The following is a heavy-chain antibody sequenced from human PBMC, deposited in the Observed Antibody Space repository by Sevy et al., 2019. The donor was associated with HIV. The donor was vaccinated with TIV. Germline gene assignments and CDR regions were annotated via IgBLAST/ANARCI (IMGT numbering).Heavy chain of an antibody. CDR1: GYTFTDYY. CDR3: ARGDSLVVPPATVDY. CDR2: INPHIGGT. V-gene: IGHV1-2*02. Sequence: ASVKVSCKASGYTFTDYYIHWVRQAPGQGLEWMGWINPHIGGTNFAQKFQGRVTMTRDTSIGTAYLHLSRLRSDDTAIYYCARGDSLVVPPATVDYWGQGTLVTVSS. J-gene: IGHJ4*02. D-gene: IGHD2-2*01.